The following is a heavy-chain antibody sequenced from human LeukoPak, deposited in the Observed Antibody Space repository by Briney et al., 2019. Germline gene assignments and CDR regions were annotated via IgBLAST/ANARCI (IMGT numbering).Heavy chain of an antibody. CDR1: GGSISSSSYY. CDR2: IYYSGST. V-gene: IGHV4-39*01. J-gene: IGHJ2*01. D-gene: IGHD3-10*01. CDR3: ARQRMVRGVISWYFDL. Sequence: PSETLSLTCTVSGGSISSSSYYWGWIRQPPGKGLEWIGSIYYSGSTYYNLSLKSRVTISVDTSKNQFSLKLSSVTAADTAVYYCARQRMVRGVISWYFDLWGRGTLVTVSS.